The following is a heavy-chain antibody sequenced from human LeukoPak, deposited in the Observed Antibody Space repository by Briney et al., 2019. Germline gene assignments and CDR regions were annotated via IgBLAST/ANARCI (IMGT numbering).Heavy chain of an antibody. CDR1: GGSISSGSYY. D-gene: IGHD3-22*01. CDR2: IYTSGST. Sequence: SETLSLTCTDSGGSISSGSYYWSWIRQPAGKGLEWIGRIYTSGSTNYNPSLKSRVTISVDTSKNQFSLKLSSVTAADTAVYYCARDRGKYYYDSSGYYPFDYWGQGTLVTVSS. J-gene: IGHJ4*02. V-gene: IGHV4-61*02. CDR3: ARDRGKYYYDSSGYYPFDY.